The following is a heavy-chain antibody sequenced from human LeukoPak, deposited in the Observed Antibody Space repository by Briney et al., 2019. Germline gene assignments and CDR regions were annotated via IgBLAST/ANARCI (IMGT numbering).Heavy chain of an antibody. Sequence: ASVKVSCKASGYTFTNYGINWVRQAPGQGLEWMGWISGYNGNTNYAQKFQGRVTMTRDTSISTAYMELSRLRSDDTAVYYCARTNIVSSSWQYYCYYGMDVWGQGTTVTVSS. J-gene: IGHJ6*02. CDR1: GYTFTNYG. V-gene: IGHV1-18*01. CDR2: ISGYNGNT. CDR3: ARTNIVSSSWQYYCYYGMDV. D-gene: IGHD6-13*01.